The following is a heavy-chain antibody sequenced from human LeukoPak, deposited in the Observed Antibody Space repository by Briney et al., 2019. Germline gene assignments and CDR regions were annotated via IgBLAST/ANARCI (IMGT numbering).Heavy chain of an antibody. V-gene: IGHV1-18*01. J-gene: IGHJ3*01. CDR1: GYTFTTYG. CDR3: ARGEGYGGNRGLAT. CDR2: INTHNGKT. Sequence: AAVKVSCKASGYTFTTYGISWVRQAPGQGLEWMGWINTHNGKTNYAVNLQGRVTVTTDTSTSTAYMELRSLISDDTAIYYCARGEGYGGNRGLATWGQGTMVTVSS. D-gene: IGHD4-23*01.